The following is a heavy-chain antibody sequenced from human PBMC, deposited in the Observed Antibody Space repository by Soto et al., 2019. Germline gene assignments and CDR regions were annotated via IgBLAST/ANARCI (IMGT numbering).Heavy chain of an antibody. CDR2: IYYSGST. CDR3: ARGGVLVIIDY. J-gene: IGHJ4*02. V-gene: IGHV4-59*01. CDR1: GGSISSYY. Sequence: SETLSLTCTVSGGSISSYYWSWIRQPPGKGLEWIGYIYYSGSTNYNPSLKSRVTISVDTSKNQFSLKLSSVTAADTAVYYCARGGVLVIIDYWGQGTLVTVSS. D-gene: IGHD3-9*01.